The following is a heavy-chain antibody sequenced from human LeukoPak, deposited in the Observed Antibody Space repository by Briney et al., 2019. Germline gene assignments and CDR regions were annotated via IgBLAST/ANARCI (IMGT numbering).Heavy chain of an antibody. Sequence: PGRSLRLSCAASGFTFSSSAMNWVRQAPGKGLEWVSYISSGTSTIYYADSVKGRFTISRDNAKNSLYLQMNSLRAEDTAVYYCARDVTYYGGDWFDPWGQGTLVTVSS. J-gene: IGHJ5*02. V-gene: IGHV3-48*04. CDR3: ARDVTYYGGDWFDP. CDR1: GFTFSSSA. CDR2: ISSGTSTI. D-gene: IGHD4-23*01.